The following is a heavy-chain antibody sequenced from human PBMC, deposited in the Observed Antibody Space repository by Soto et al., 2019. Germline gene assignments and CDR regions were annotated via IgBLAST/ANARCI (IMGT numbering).Heavy chain of an antibody. V-gene: IGHV4-38-2*01. CDR1: GYSISSGYY. CDR2: IYHSGST. D-gene: IGHD4-17*01. CDR3: ASLNDYGDYFDP. J-gene: IGHJ5*02. Sequence: SETLSLTCAVSGYSISSGYYWGWIRQPPGKGLEWIGSIYHSGSTYYNPSLKSRVTISVDTSKNQFSLKLSSVTAADTAVYYCASLNDYGDYFDPWGQGTLVT.